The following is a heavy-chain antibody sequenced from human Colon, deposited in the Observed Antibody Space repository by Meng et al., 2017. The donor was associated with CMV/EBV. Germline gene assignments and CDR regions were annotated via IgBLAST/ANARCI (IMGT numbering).Heavy chain of an antibody. Sequence: GGSLRLSCAASGFTFSSYSMNWVRQAPGKGLEWVSSISSSSSYIYYADSVKGRFTISRDNAKNSLYLQMNSLRAEDTAVYYCVKAQTTTQSNYFGDWGQGTLVTVSS. V-gene: IGHV3-21*01. CDR1: GFTFSSYS. CDR3: VKAQTTTQSNYFGD. D-gene: IGHD1-14*01. CDR2: ISSSSSYI. J-gene: IGHJ4*02.